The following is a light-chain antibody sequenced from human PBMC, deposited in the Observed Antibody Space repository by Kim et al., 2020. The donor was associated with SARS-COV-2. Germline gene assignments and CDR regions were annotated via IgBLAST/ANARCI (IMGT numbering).Light chain of an antibody. CDR3: QQYNNWPPRT. V-gene: IGKV3-15*01. Sequence: EIVMTQSPATLSVSPGERATLSCRASQSVSSNLAWYQQKPGKAPRLLIYGASTRATGIPARFSGSGSGTEFTLTISSLQSEDFAVYYCQQYNNWPPRTFGQGTKLEI. CDR1: QSVSSN. CDR2: GAS. J-gene: IGKJ2*01.